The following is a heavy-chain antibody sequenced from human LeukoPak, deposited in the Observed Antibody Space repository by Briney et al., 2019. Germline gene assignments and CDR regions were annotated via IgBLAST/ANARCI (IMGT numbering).Heavy chain of an antibody. CDR1: GFTFSSYA. D-gene: IGHD4-17*01. CDR2: ISGSGGST. CDR3: TTEPDYGDYAFDY. V-gene: IGHV3-23*01. J-gene: IGHJ4*02. Sequence: GGSLRLSCAASGFTFSSYAMSWVRQAPGKGLEWVSAISGSGGSTYYADSVKGRFTISRDNSKNTLYLQMNSLKTEDTAVYYCTTEPDYGDYAFDYWGQGTLVTVSS.